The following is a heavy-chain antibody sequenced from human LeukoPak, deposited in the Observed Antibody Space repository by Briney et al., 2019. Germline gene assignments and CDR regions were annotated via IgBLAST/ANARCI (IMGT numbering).Heavy chain of an antibody. D-gene: IGHD3-10*01. CDR3: ARGAAIIESYSDY. CDR2: IYSGGST. J-gene: IGHJ4*02. V-gene: IGHV3-66*01. Sequence: GGSLRLSCTASGFNFSSYAMSWVRQAPGKGLEWVSVIYSGGSTSYADSVKGRFIISRDNSKNTLYLQMSSLRAEDTAVYYCARGAAIIESYSDYWGQGTLVTVSS. CDR1: GFNFSSYA.